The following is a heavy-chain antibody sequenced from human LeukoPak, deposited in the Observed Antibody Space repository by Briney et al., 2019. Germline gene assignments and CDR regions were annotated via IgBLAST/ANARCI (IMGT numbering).Heavy chain of an antibody. D-gene: IGHD6-13*01. CDR1: GYSFTSYW. Sequence: GESLKISCKGSGYSFTSYWIGWVRQMPGKGLEWMGIIYPGDSDTRYSPSFQGQATISADKSISTAYLQWSSLKASDTAMYYCARMGIAAYDGFDIWGQGTMVTVSS. J-gene: IGHJ3*02. V-gene: IGHV5-51*01. CDR3: ARMGIAAYDGFDI. CDR2: IYPGDSDT.